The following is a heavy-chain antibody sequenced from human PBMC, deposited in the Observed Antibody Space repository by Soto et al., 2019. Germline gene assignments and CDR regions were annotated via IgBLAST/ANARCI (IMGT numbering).Heavy chain of an antibody. CDR1: GFPFSTSA. D-gene: IGHD1-26*01. J-gene: IGHJ6*02. V-gene: IGHV3-23*01. CDR2: ISGSSDAA. Sequence: EVQLLESGGGLVQPGGSLRLSCAASGFPFSTSAMNWVRQAPGKGLEWVSIISGSSDAAYYAESVQGRFASSRDNSKNTLYLPMKSLRAEDTAVYYCAKYRGSYPVYNGLSLWGQGTTVTVS. CDR3: AKYRGSYPVYNGLSL.